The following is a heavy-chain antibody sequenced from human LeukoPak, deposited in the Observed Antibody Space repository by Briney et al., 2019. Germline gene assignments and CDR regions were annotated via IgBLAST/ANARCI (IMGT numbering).Heavy chain of an antibody. V-gene: IGHV3-30-3*01. D-gene: IGHD2-15*01. CDR3: ARGEYCSGGSCADDAFDI. CDR1: GFTFSSYA. Sequence: PGGSLRLSCAASGFTFSSYAMHWVRQAPGKGLEWVAVISYDGSNKYYADSVKGRFTISRDNSKNTLYLQMNSLRAEDTAVYYCARGEYCSGGSCADDAFDIWGQGTMVTVSS. J-gene: IGHJ3*02. CDR2: ISYDGSNK.